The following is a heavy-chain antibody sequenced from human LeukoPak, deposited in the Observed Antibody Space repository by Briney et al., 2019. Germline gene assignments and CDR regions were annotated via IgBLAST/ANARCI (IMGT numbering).Heavy chain of an antibody. D-gene: IGHD3-3*01. J-gene: IGHJ4*02. CDR1: GFTVNSNY. V-gene: IGHV3-23*01. CDR3: AKDADFWSGYYPDY. Sequence: GGSLRLSCAASGFTVNSNYWSWVRQAPGKGLEWVSAISGSGGSTYYADSVKGRFTVSRDNSKNTLYLQMNSLRAEDTAVYYCAKDADFWSGYYPDYWGQGTLVTVSS. CDR2: ISGSGGST.